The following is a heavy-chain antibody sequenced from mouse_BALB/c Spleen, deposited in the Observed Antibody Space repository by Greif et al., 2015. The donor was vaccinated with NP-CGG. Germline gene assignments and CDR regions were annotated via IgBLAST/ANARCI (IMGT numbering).Heavy chain of an antibody. V-gene: IGHV1-55*01. CDR3: AVWYYAMDY. Sequence: VKLMESGAELVKPGTSVELSCKASGYNFTSYWINWVKLRPGQGLEWIGDIYPGSGSTNYNEKFKSKATLTVDTSSSTAYMQLSSLASEDSALYYCAVWYYAMDYRGQGTSVTVSS. CDR1: GYNFTSYW. D-gene: IGHD2-10*02. CDR2: IYPGSGST. J-gene: IGHJ4*01.